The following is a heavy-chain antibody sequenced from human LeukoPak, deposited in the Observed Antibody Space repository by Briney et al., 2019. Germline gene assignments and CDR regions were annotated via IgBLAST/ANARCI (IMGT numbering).Heavy chain of an antibody. CDR2: INHSGST. Sequence: SETLSLTCAVYGGSFSGYYWSWIRQPPGKGLEWIGEINHSGSTNYNPSLKSRVTISVDTSKNQFSLKLSSVTAADTAVYYCASPGATYYYGSGSFFYWGRGTLVTVSS. CDR1: GGSFSGYY. CDR3: ASPGATYYYGSGSFFY. D-gene: IGHD3-10*01. J-gene: IGHJ4*02. V-gene: IGHV4-34*01.